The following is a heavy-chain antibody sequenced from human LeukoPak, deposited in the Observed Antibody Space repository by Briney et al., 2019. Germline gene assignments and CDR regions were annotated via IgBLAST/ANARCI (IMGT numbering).Heavy chain of an antibody. CDR3: AKGAPYYYDSSGYYYSFGY. Sequence: PGGSLRLSCAASGFTFSSYAMSWVRQALGKGLEWVSAISGSGGSTYYADSVKGRFTISRDNSKNTLYLQMNSLRAEDMAVYYCAKGAPYYYDSSGYYYSFGYWGQGTLVTVSS. CDR2: ISGSGGST. V-gene: IGHV3-23*01. D-gene: IGHD3-22*01. CDR1: GFTFSSYA. J-gene: IGHJ4*02.